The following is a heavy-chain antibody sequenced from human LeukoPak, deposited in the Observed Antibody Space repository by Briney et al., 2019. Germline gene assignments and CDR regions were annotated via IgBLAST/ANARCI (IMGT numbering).Heavy chain of an antibody. CDR1: GYTFTGYY. J-gene: IGHJ4*02. CDR2: INPNSGGT. D-gene: IGHD3-22*01. V-gene: IGHV1-2*02. Sequence: GASVKVSCKASGYTFTGYYMHWVRQAPGQGLEWMGWINPNSGGTNYAQKFQGRVTMTRDTSISTAYMELSRLRSDDTAVYYCARDLEQQLVTGYYYDSSGYYPLGYDYWGQGTLVTVSS. CDR3: ARDLEQQLVTGYYYDSSGYYPLGYDY.